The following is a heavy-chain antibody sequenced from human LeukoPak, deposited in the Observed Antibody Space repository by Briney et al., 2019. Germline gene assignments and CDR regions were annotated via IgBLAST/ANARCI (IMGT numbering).Heavy chain of an antibody. Sequence: SETLSLTCTVSGGSISSSSYYWAWIRQPPGKGLEWVGSIYYSGNTYYNPSLKSRVTISVDTSKNQFSLNLSSVTAADTAVYYCARPDKYDFGFDPWGQGTLVTVSS. CDR3: ARPDKYDFGFDP. D-gene: IGHD3-3*01. CDR2: IYYSGNT. CDR1: GGSISSSSYY. J-gene: IGHJ5*02. V-gene: IGHV4-39*01.